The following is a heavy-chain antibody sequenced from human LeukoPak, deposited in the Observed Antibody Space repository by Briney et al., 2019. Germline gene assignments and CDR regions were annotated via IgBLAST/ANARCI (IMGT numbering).Heavy chain of an antibody. V-gene: IGHV3-64*01. CDR2: ISSNGGST. D-gene: IGHD5-24*01. Sequence: GGSLRLSCAASGFTFSSYAMHWVRQAPGKGLEYVSAISSNGGSTYYANSVKGRFTISRDNSENTLYLQMGSLRAEDMAVYYCARAGRHMATIWFDYWGQGTLVTVSS. CDR3: ARAGRHMATIWFDY. J-gene: IGHJ4*02. CDR1: GFTFSSYA.